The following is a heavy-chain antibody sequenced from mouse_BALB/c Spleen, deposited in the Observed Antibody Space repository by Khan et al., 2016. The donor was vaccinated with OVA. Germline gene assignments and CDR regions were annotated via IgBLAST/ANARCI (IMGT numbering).Heavy chain of an antibody. Sequence: QVQLQQSGAELVRPGTSVQVSCKASGYAFTNYLIEWVKQRPGQGLEWIGMINPGRGGTNYNEKFKGKATLTADKSSSTAYMQLSSLTSDDSAVYFCAIGGYGTLAYWGQGTLVTVSA. V-gene: IGHV1-54*01. CDR1: GYAFTNYL. J-gene: IGHJ3*01. CDR3: AIGGYGTLAY. D-gene: IGHD2-1*01. CDR2: INPGRGGT.